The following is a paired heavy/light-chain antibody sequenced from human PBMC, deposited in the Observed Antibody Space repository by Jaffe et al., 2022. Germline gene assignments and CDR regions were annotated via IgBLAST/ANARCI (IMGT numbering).Light chain of an antibody. CDR2: DVS. V-gene: IGLV2-14*03. J-gene: IGLJ2*01. CDR1: SSDVGGYNY. CDR3: SADTSTTAPHVV. Sequence: QSALTQPASVSGSPGQSITISCTGTSSDVGGYNYVSWYQQHPGKAPKLLIYDVSIRPSGVSYRFSGSKSGSTVSLTISGLQAEDEADYYCSADTSTTAPHVVFGGGTKVTVL.
Heavy chain of an antibody. D-gene: IGHD2-8*01. CDR3: ARRVSVRCSTFCPMDAFDI. Sequence: QVQLQESGPGLVKPSETLSLTCVVSNYSISSGYYWGWIRQSPGKELEWIGSIYRSGNTYYNPSLKSRLTISVDTSKNQFSLNLSSATAADTALYFCARRVSVRCSTFCPMDAFDIWGQGTLVTVSS. J-gene: IGHJ3*02. CDR1: NYSISSGYY. V-gene: IGHV4-38-2*01. CDR2: IYRSGNT.